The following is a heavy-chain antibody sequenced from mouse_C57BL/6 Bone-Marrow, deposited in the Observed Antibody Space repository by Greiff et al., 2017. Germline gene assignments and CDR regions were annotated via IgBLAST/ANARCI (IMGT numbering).Heavy chain of an antibody. D-gene: IGHD1-2*01. Sequence: VQLQQSGAELVRPGASVTLSCKASGYTFTDYEMHWVKQTPVHGLEWIGAIDPETGGTAYNQKFKGKAILTADKSSSTAYMELRSLTSEDSAVYYCPQLCYGRMDYWGQGTSVTVSS. V-gene: IGHV1-15*01. CDR3: PQLCYGRMDY. CDR2: IDPETGGT. J-gene: IGHJ4*01. CDR1: GYTFTDYE.